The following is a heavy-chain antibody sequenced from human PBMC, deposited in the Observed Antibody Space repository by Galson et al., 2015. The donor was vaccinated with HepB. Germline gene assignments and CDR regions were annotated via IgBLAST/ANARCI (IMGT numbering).Heavy chain of an antibody. CDR3: AARYSSSWFYFDY. CDR2: VRGGGGRT. V-gene: IGHV3-23*01. CDR1: GFTFSNYV. J-gene: IGHJ4*02. Sequence: ALRHSRAVSGFTFSNYVLNWVGQAPGKGLEWVSDVRGGGGRTYYAGSVKGRVTISIDNSKNTLYLQMNSLRVEDTAAYYCAARYSSSWFYFDYWGQGTLVTVSS. D-gene: IGHD6-13*01.